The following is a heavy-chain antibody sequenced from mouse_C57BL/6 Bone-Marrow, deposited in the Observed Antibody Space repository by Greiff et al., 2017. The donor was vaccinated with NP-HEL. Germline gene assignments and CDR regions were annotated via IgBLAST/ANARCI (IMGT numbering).Heavy chain of an antibody. CDR3: ARGLYYYSFAY. CDR2: ISDGGSYT. CDR1: GFTFSSYA. J-gene: IGHJ3*01. Sequence: EVQVVESGGGLVKPGGSLKLSCAASGFTFSSYAMSWVRQTPEKRLEWVATISDGGSYTYYPDNVKGRFTISRDNAKNNLYLQMSHLKSEDTAMYYCARGLYYYSFAYWGQGTLVTVSA. V-gene: IGHV5-4*01. D-gene: IGHD1-1*01.